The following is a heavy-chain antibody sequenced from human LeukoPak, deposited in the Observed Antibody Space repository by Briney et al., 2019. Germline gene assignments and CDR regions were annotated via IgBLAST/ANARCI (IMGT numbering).Heavy chain of an antibody. CDR1: GFTFSSYA. V-gene: IGHV3-30-3*01. CDR3: ASDSSGYYLIDY. D-gene: IGHD3-22*01. J-gene: IGHJ4*02. CDR2: ISYDGSNK. Sequence: GWSLRLSCAASGFTFSSYAMHWVRQAPGKGLEWVAVISYDGSNKYYADSVKGRFTISRDNSKNTLYLQMNSLRAEDTAVYYCASDSSGYYLIDYWGQGTLVTVSS.